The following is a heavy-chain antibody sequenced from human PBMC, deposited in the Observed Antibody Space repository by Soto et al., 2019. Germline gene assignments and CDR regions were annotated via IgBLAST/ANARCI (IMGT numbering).Heavy chain of an antibody. CDR3: EKSLSAIPGDS. CDR1: GFTFSSYW. J-gene: IGHJ4*02. D-gene: IGHD2-2*01. Sequence: EVQLVESGGGLVQSGGSLRLSCAASGFTFSSYWMSWVRQGPGKGPEWVANIKQDGSEKYYVDSVKGRFTISGDNAKNSLYLQMTSLRAEDTAVYHCEKSLSAIPGDSWGQGTLVTVSS. V-gene: IGHV3-7*05. CDR2: IKQDGSEK.